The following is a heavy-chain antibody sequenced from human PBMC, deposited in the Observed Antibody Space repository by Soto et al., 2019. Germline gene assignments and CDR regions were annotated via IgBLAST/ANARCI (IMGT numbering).Heavy chain of an antibody. CDR3: ARDSMWLIINGNWFDS. D-gene: IGHD5-12*01. CDR2: ISGSNGAT. V-gene: IGHV1-18*04. Sequence: QVRLVQSGAEVKKPGASVKVSCKFSGYNFINYGMTWVRQAPGQGLECMGWISGSNGATNYAQRFQGKVTLTTDTSTSTAFMELRSLRLDATAVYYCARDSMWLIINGNWFDSWGQGTLVTVSS. J-gene: IGHJ5*01. CDR1: GYNFINYG.